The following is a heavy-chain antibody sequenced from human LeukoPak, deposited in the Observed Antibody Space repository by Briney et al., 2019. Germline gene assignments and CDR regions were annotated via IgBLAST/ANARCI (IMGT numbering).Heavy chain of an antibody. CDR3: ARVEGPSIFGVVDY. CDR1: GYTFSSHG. J-gene: IGHJ4*02. Sequence: ASVKVSCKASGYTFSSHGNIWVRQAPGQGLEWMGWISAYNGDTNYAQKFQGRVTMTTDTSTSTAYMEVRNLRSDDTAVYYCARVEGPSIFGVVDYWGQGTLVTVSS. V-gene: IGHV1-18*01. D-gene: IGHD3-3*02. CDR2: ISAYNGDT.